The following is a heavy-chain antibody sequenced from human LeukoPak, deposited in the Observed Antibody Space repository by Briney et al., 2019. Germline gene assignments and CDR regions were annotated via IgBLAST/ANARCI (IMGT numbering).Heavy chain of an antibody. CDR1: GGSISSSNW. CDR2: IYHSGST. CDR3: ARGGVITDLDY. D-gene: IGHD3-3*01. J-gene: IGHJ4*02. V-gene: IGHV4-4*02. Sequence: SETLSLTCAVSGGSISSSNWWSWVRQPPGKGLEWIGEIYHSGSTNYNPSLKSRVTISEDKSKNQFSLKLSSVTAADTAVYYCARGGVITDLDYWGQGTLVTVSS.